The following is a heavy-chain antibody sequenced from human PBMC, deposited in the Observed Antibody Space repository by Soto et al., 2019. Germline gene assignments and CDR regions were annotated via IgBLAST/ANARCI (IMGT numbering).Heavy chain of an antibody. CDR3: TTYPYYYDSSGYYYFDY. V-gene: IGHV3-15*01. J-gene: IGHJ4*02. CDR1: GFTFSNAW. CDR2: IKSKTDGGTT. D-gene: IGHD3-22*01. Sequence: GGSLRLSCAASGFTFSNAWMSWVRLAPGKGLEWVGRIKSKTDGGTTDYAAPVKGRFTISRDDSKNTLYLQMNSLKTEDTAVYYCTTYPYYYDSSGYYYFDYWGQGTLVTVSS.